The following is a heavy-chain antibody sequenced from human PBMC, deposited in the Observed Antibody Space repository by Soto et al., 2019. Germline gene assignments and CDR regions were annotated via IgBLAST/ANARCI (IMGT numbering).Heavy chain of an antibody. J-gene: IGHJ6*02. CDR3: ARDLVVPAAILYYYGMDV. D-gene: IGHD2-2*01. CDR1: GGSISSSNW. Sequence: TSETLSLTCAVSGGSISSSNWWSWVRQPPGKGLEWIGEIYHSGSTNYNPSLKSRVTISVDKSKNQFSLKLSSVTAADTAVYYCARDLVVPAAILYYYGMDVWGQGTTVTVSS. V-gene: IGHV4-4*02. CDR2: IYHSGST.